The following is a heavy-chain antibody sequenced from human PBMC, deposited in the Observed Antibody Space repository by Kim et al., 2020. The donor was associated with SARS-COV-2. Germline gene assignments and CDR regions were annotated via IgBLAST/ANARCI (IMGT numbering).Heavy chain of an antibody. CDR2: IWYDGSNK. V-gene: IGHV3-33*01. Sequence: GGSLRLSCAASGFTFSSYGMHWVRQAPGKGPEWVAVIWYDGSNKYYADSVKGRFTISRDKSKNTLYLQMNSLRAEDTAVYYCAPGLTGSPHDAFDIWGQGTMGTVSS. CDR1: GFTFSSYG. J-gene: IGHJ3*02. CDR3: APGLTGSPHDAFDI. D-gene: IGHD3-9*01.